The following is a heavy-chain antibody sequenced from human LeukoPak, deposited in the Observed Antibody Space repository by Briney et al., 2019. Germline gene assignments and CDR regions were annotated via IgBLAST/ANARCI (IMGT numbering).Heavy chain of an antibody. V-gene: IGHV3-15*01. CDR1: GFPFSSYA. CDR2: IKSKTDGGTT. CDR3: TTVLHYYDSSGYYHFDY. J-gene: IGHJ4*02. D-gene: IGHD3-22*01. Sequence: GGSLRLSCAASGFPFSSYAMSWVRQAPGKGLEWVGRIKSKTDGGTTDYAAPVKGRFTISRGDSKNTLYLQMNSLKTEDTAVYYCTTVLHYYDSSGYYHFDYWGQGTLVTVSS.